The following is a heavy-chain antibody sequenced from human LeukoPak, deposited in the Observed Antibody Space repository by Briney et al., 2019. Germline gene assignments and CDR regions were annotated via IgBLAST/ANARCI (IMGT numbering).Heavy chain of an antibody. J-gene: IGHJ1*01. D-gene: IGHD1-26*01. Sequence: GESLRLSCAASGFTFSSYEMNWIRQAAGKGLEWVSYISSSGSNIYYADPVKGRFTISRDNAKNLLYLQMNSLRAEDTAVYYCAREVGAPEWGQGTMVTVSS. CDR3: AREVGAPE. V-gene: IGHV3-48*03. CDR2: ISSSGSNI. CDR1: GFTFSSYE.